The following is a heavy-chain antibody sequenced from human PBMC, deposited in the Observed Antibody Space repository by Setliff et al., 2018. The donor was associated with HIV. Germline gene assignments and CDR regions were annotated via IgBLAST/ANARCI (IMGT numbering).Heavy chain of an antibody. V-gene: IGHV1-2*02. Sequence: SVKVSCKASGYTFTDYYMHWVRQAPGQGLEWMGWINPNSGGTKSAQTFQGRVTMTRDTSINTAYMDLSRLRSDDTAIYYCARDKLEETAESLWGPMKNDAFDIWGPGTLVTVSS. CDR3: ARDKLEETAESLWGPMKNDAFDI. CDR1: GYTFTDYY. CDR2: INPNSGGT. D-gene: IGHD2-21*01. J-gene: IGHJ3*02.